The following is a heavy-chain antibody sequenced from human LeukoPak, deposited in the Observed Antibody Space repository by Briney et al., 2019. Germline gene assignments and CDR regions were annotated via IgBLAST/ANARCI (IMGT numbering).Heavy chain of an antibody. CDR3: ATDGSGSYYNIHMRQFDY. Sequence: ASVKVSCEVSGYTLTELSMHWVRQAPGKGLEWMGGFDPEDGETIYAQKFQGRVTMTEDTSTDTAYMELSSLRSEDTAVYYCATDGSGSYYNIHMRQFDYWGQGTLVTVSS. J-gene: IGHJ4*02. D-gene: IGHD3-10*01. V-gene: IGHV1-24*01. CDR1: GYTLTELS. CDR2: FDPEDGET.